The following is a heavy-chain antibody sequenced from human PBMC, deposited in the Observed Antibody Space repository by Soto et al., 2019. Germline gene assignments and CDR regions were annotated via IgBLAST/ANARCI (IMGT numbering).Heavy chain of an antibody. J-gene: IGHJ6*02. CDR1: GFIVISHY. CDR3: ARGGQVRGGMDV. V-gene: IGHV3-53*01. CDR2: IYSGGTT. D-gene: IGHD2-15*01. Sequence: GSLRLTCAAPGFIVISHYMSWVRQAPGKGLEWVSFIYSGGTTYYADSVKGRFTVSRDNSKNTLYLQMNSLGDEDTAVYYCARGGQVRGGMDVWGQGATVTVSS.